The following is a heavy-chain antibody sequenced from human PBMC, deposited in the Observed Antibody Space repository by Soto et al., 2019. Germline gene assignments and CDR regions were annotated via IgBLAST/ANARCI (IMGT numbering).Heavy chain of an antibody. CDR3: ARDQEPSTLYYDYYYMDV. J-gene: IGHJ6*03. CDR2: INPSGGST. CDR1: GFTFTSYY. Sequence: ASVKVSCKASGFTFTSYYIHWVRQAPGQGLEWVGIINPSGGSTSYAQKIQGRVTMTRDTSTSTDYMEVSGLRSEDTAVYYCARDQEPSTLYYDYYYMDVWGKGTTVTVSS. V-gene: IGHV1-46*03.